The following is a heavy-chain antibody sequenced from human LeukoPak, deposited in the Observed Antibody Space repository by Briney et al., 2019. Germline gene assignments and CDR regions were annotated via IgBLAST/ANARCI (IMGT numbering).Heavy chain of an antibody. D-gene: IGHD6-13*01. J-gene: IGHJ4*02. V-gene: IGHV3-7*04. CDR1: GFSLSIYW. CDR2: IKEDGSES. CDR3: VRADFRGSSWDFAY. Sequence: PGGSLRLSCVASGFSLSIYWMGWVRQAPGKGLEWVSNIKEDGSESYYVGSVKGRFTISGDNAKNSLYLQVISLRAEDTATYYCVRADFRGSSWDFAYWGQGALVPVSS.